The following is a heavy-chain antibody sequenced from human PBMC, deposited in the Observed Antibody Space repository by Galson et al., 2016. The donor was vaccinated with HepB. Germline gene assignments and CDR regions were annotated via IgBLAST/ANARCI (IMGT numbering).Heavy chain of an antibody. D-gene: IGHD1-1*01. Sequence: SETLSLTCTVSGGSFYSGSFSWGWIRQPPGKGPEWIGSVYYTGNTYYTPSLKSRVTMSVDTSKNQFSLKLTSVTAADTAVYFCARHAIWNGVKQPGEAFYFYAMDVWGQGTTVTVSS. CDR1: GGSFYSGSFS. V-gene: IGHV4-39*01. CDR3: ARHAIWNGVKQPGEAFYFYAMDV. CDR2: VYYTGNT. J-gene: IGHJ6*02.